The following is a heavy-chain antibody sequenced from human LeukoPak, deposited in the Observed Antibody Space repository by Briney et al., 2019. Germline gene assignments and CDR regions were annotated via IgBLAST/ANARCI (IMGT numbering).Heavy chain of an antibody. V-gene: IGHV3-30-3*01. J-gene: IGHJ4*02. D-gene: IGHD2-2*01. CDR2: ISYDGSNK. Sequence: GGSLRLSCAASGFTFSSYAMHWVRQAPGKGLEWVAVISYDGSNKYYADSVKGRFTISRDNSKNTLYLQMNSLRAEDTAVYYCARDRLVPAAYYFDYWGQGTLVTVSS. CDR3: ARDRLVPAAYYFDY. CDR1: GFTFSSYA.